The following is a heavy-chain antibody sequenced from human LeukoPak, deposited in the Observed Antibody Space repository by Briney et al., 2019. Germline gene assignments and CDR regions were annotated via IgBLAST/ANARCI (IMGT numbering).Heavy chain of an antibody. V-gene: IGHV5-51*01. CDR2: IYPDDSDT. CDR3: ASVLGGGGVNYYFDY. CDR1: GYSFTTYW. Sequence: GESLKISCKGSGYSFTTYWLGWVRQMPGKGLEWMGIIYPDDSDTRYSPSFQGQVTISADKSISTACLQWSSLKASDTAMYYCASVLGGGGVNYYFDYWGQGTLVTVSS. D-gene: IGHD3-16*01. J-gene: IGHJ4*02.